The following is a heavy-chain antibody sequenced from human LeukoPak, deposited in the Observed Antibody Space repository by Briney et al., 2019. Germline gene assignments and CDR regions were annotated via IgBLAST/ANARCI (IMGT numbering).Heavy chain of an antibody. V-gene: IGHV1-69*01. CDR3: ARDSTYHDILTGYYNRNPSDY. D-gene: IGHD3-9*01. CDR2: IIPIFGTA. CDR1: GGTFSSYA. J-gene: IGHJ4*02. Sequence: ASVKVSCKASGGTFSSYAISWVRQAPGQGLEWMGGIIPIFGTANYAQKFQGRVTITADESTSTAYMELSSLRSEDTAVYYCARDSTYHDILTGYYNRNPSDYWGQGTLVTVSS.